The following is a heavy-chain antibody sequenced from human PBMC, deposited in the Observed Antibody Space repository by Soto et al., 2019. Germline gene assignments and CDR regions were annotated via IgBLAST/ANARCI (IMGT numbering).Heavy chain of an antibody. CDR1: GGTFSSYA. V-gene: IGHV1-69*01. D-gene: IGHD3-3*01. J-gene: IGHJ4*02. CDR3: ARDGRGWSGYSIFDY. Sequence: QVQLVQSGAEVKKPGSSVKVSCKASGGTFSSYAISWVRQAPGQGLEWMGGIIPIFGTANYAQKFQRRVTMTADESTGTAYMELSSLRSEDTAVYYCARDGRGWSGYSIFDYWGQGTLVTVSS. CDR2: IIPIFGTA.